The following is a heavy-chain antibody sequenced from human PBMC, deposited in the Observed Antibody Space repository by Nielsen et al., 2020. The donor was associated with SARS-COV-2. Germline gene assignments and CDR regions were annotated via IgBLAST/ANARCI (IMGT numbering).Heavy chain of an antibody. D-gene: IGHD6-13*01. CDR2: IYYSGST. CDR1: GGSVSSGSYY. J-gene: IGHJ4*02. V-gene: IGHV4-61*01. CDR3: ARHRGADSSSWYYFDY. Sequence: GSLRLSCTVSGGSVSSGSYYWSWIRQPPGKGLEWIGYIYYSGSTNSNPSLKSRVTMSVDTSKNQFSLHLRSVTAADTAVYYCARHRGADSSSWYYFDYWGQGTLVTVSS.